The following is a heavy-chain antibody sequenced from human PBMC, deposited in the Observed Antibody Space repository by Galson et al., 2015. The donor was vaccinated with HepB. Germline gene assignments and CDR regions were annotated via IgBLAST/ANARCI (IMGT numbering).Heavy chain of an antibody. CDR2: INAGNGNT. CDR3: ARGLNWNDADGMDV. CDR1: GYTFTSYA. D-gene: IGHD1-1*01. Sequence: SVKVSCKASGYTFTSYAMHWVRQAPGQRLEWMGWINAGNGNTKYSQKFQGRVTITRDTSASTAYMELSSLRSEDTAVYYCARGLNWNDADGMDVWGQGTTVTVSS. V-gene: IGHV1-3*01. J-gene: IGHJ6*02.